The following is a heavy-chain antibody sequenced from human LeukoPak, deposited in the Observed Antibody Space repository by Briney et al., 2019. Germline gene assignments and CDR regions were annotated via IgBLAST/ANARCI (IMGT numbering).Heavy chain of an antibody. Sequence: SETLSLTCTVSGGSISSYYWSWIRQPAGKGLEWIGRIYTSGNTNYNPSLRSRVTMSVDTSKNQFSLKLSSVTAADTAVYYCARSIAAAGICWFDPWGQGTLVTVSS. CDR1: GGSISSYY. V-gene: IGHV4-4*07. CDR3: ARSIAAAGICWFDP. D-gene: IGHD6-13*01. CDR2: IYTSGNT. J-gene: IGHJ5*02.